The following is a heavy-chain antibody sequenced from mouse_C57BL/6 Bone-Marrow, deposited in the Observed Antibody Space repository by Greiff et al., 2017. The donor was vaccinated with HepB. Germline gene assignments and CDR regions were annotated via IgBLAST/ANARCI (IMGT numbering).Heavy chain of an antibody. CDR3: ATGYYYGSSPLFAY. Sequence: QVQLQQPGAELVKPGASVKLSCKASGYTFTSYWMQWVKQRPGQGLEWIGEIDPSDSYTNYNQKFKGKATLTVDTSSSTAYMQLSSLTSEDSAVYYCATGYYYGSSPLFAYWGQGTLVTVSA. J-gene: IGHJ3*01. CDR2: IDPSDSYT. CDR1: GYTFTSYW. D-gene: IGHD1-1*01. V-gene: IGHV1-50*01.